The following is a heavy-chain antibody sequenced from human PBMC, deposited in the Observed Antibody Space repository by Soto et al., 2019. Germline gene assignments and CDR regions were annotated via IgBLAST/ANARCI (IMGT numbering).Heavy chain of an antibody. CDR3: VRSKGGYSYGTPFDY. CDR1: GFTVSNNY. Sequence: PGGSLRLSCAASGFTVSNNYMSWVRQAPGKGLEWVSVIYSGGSTYYADSVKGRFTISRDNSKNMLYLQMNSLRAEDTALYYCVRSKGGYSYGTPFDYWGQGTLVTVSS. D-gene: IGHD5-18*01. CDR2: IYSGGST. V-gene: IGHV3-66*01. J-gene: IGHJ4*02.